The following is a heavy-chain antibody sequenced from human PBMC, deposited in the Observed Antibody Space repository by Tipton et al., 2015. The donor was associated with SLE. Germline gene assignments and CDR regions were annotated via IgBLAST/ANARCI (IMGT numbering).Heavy chain of an antibody. Sequence: TLSLTCTVSGGSISSYYWSWIRQPPGKGLEWIGYIFYSGSTNYNPSLKSRVTISVDTSKNQFSLKLSSVTVADTAVYYCARGGVSTYWGQGTLVTVSS. CDR3: ARGGVSTY. CDR1: GGSISSYY. V-gene: IGHV4-59*12. CDR2: IFYSGST. J-gene: IGHJ4*02. D-gene: IGHD2-8*01.